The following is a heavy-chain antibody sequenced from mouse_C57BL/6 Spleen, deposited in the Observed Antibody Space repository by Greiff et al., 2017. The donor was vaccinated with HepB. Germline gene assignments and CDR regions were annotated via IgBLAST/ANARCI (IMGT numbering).Heavy chain of an antibody. CDR3: ASTGRGYFDY. V-gene: IGHV1-50*01. D-gene: IGHD4-1*02. CDR1: GYTFTSYW. Sequence: VQLQQPGAELVKPGASVKLSCKASGYTFTSYWMQWVKQRPGQGLEWIGEIDPSDSYTNYNQKFKGKATLTVDTSSSTAYMQLSSLTSEDSAVYYCASTGRGYFDYWGQGTTLTVSS. J-gene: IGHJ2*01. CDR2: IDPSDSYT.